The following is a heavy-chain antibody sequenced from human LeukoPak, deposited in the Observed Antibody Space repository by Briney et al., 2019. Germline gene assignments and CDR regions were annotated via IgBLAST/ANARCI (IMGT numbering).Heavy chain of an antibody. V-gene: IGHV3-23*01. Sequence: PGGSLRLSCAASGFTFRNFAMSWVRQAPGKGLEWVSGLSSGGTKTFYAPSVKGRFTVSRDDSNSTVLLQMSSLRVEDTAIYYCAKDIEHFDSWGQGTLVIVSS. CDR3: AKDIEHFDS. CDR2: LSSGGTKT. J-gene: IGHJ4*02. CDR1: GFTFRNFA. D-gene: IGHD2-15*01.